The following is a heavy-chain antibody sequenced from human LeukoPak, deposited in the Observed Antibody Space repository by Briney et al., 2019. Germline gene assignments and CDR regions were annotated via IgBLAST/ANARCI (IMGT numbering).Heavy chain of an antibody. J-gene: IGHJ6*02. CDR1: GFTFSSYA. V-gene: IGHV3-23*01. D-gene: IGHD3-10*01. Sequence: GGSLRLSCAASGFTFSSYAMSWVRQAPGKGLEWVSAISGSGGSTYYADSVKGRFTISRDNSKNTLYLQMNSLRAEDTAVYYCAKDHRPYYYGSGSYYYGMDVWGQGTTVTVSS. CDR3: AKDHRPYYYGSGSYYYGMDV. CDR2: ISGSGGST.